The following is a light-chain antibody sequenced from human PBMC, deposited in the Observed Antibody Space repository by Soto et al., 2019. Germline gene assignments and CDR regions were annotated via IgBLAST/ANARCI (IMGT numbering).Light chain of an antibody. Sequence: QSALTQPASVSGSPGQSITISCTGTSSDVRGYNYVSWYQQHPGKAPKLMIYEVSNRPSGVSNRVSGSKSGNTASLTISGLQAEDEADYYCSSYTSISTLVVFGGGTKVTVL. CDR2: EVS. CDR3: SSYTSISTLVV. V-gene: IGLV2-14*01. CDR1: SSDVRGYNY. J-gene: IGLJ2*01.